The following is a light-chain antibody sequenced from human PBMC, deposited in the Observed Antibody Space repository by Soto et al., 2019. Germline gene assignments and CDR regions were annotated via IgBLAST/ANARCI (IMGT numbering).Light chain of an antibody. Sequence: EIVLTQSPATLSLSPGEGATLSCRASQSVSSYLAWYQQKPGQAPRLLIYDASNRATGTPARFSGSGSGTDFTLTISSLEPEDFAVYYCQQRSNWPLTFGGGTKVDIK. CDR2: DAS. CDR1: QSVSSY. V-gene: IGKV3-11*01. J-gene: IGKJ4*01. CDR3: QQRSNWPLT.